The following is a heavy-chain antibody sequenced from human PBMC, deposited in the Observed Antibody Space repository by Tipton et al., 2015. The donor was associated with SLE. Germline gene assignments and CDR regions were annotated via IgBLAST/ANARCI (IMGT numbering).Heavy chain of an antibody. CDR3: ARDLRNSRGWSNLDA. V-gene: IGHV4-4*01. D-gene: IGHD6-19*01. CDR2: VFHSGST. Sequence: TLSLTCAVSGDSTSNTHWWSWVRQPPGRGLQWIGEVFHSGSTNYNPSLKSRVTILLDKSKNQVSLKLNSVTAADTAVYCCARDLRNSRGWSNLDAWGQGTLVTVSS. CDR1: GDSTSNTHW. J-gene: IGHJ4*02.